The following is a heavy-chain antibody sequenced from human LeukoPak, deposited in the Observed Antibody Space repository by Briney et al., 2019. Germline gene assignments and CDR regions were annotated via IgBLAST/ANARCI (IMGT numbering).Heavy chain of an antibody. CDR1: GGSFSGYY. CDR2: ISYSGNT. D-gene: IGHD3-10*01. V-gene: IGHV4-34*11. Sequence: SETLSLTCAVYGGSFSGYYWSWIRQPPGKGLEWMGYISYSGNTKYNPSLRSRVTLSVGTSKSQFSLKMRSVTAADTAVYYCARGEFYYGSGRYSGIDFWGQGTLVIVSS. CDR3: ARGEFYYGSGRYSGIDF. J-gene: IGHJ4*02.